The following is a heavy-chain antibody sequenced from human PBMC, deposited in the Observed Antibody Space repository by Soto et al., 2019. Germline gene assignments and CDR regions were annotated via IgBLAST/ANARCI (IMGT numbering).Heavy chain of an antibody. CDR2: IYQGGGT. V-gene: IGHV4-59*12. CDR3: ARDESTMVRGIGNFDH. J-gene: IGHJ4*01. Sequence: SETLSLTCTVSGGSISGYQWSWIRQPPGKGLEWIGYIYQGGGTNYNPSLKSRVTISAVGTSNNQVSLKLNSVTAADTAIYYCARDESTMVRGIGNFDHWGHGILVTVSS. CDR1: GGSISGYQ. D-gene: IGHD3-10*01.